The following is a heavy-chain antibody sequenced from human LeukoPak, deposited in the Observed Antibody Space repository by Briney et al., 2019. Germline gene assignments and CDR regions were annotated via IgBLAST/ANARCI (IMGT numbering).Heavy chain of an antibody. Sequence: GASVKVSCKASGYTFAAYYLHWVRQAPGQGLEWMGWINPNSGDTNYAQKFQGRVTMTRDTSISTAYMELSRLRSDDTAVYYCARGGLYCSGGSCYSTPIDYWGQGTLVTVSS. D-gene: IGHD2-15*01. CDR1: GYTFAAYY. CDR3: ARGGLYCSGGSCYSTPIDY. V-gene: IGHV1-2*02. CDR2: INPNSGDT. J-gene: IGHJ4*02.